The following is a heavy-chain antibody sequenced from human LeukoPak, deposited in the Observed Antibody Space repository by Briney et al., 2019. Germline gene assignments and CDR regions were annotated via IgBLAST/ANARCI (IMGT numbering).Heavy chain of an antibody. J-gene: IGHJ5*02. V-gene: IGHV4-39*07. CDR2: IYYSGST. Sequence: SETLSHTRTVSGGSISSSSYYWGWIRQPPGKGLEWIGRIYYSGSTYYNPSRKNRITISVDTSKNHFSLKLSSVTAADTAVYYCARVVAAGTTDLFDPWGQGTLVTGSS. D-gene: IGHD6-13*01. CDR1: GGSISSSSYY. CDR3: ARVVAAGTTDLFDP.